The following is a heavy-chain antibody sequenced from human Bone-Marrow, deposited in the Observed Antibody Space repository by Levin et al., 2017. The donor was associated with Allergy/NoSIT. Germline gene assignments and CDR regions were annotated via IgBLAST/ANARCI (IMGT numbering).Heavy chain of an antibody. CDR1: GFTFSTYA. CDR3: AKDISSSWSTGDLDY. Sequence: GGSLRLSCAASGFTFSTYAINWVRQAPGKGLEWVSSIRGSGGSTYYADSVKGRFTISRDNSKNTLYLQMNSLRVEDTAVYYCAKDISSSWSTGDLDYWGQGTLVTVST. V-gene: IGHV3-23*01. D-gene: IGHD6-13*01. J-gene: IGHJ4*02. CDR2: IRGSGGST.